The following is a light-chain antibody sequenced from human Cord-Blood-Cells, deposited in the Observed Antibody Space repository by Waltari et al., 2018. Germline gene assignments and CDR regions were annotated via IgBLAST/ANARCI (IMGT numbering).Light chain of an antibody. V-gene: IGLV3-19*01. CDR2: GKN. J-gene: IGLJ2*01. CDR3: NSRDSSGNHLVV. Sequence: SSELTQDPAVSVALGQTVRITCHGDSIRSVYASWDQQKPGRAPVLFIYGKNNRPSGIPDLFSGSSSGNTASLTITGAQAEDEADYYCNSRDSSGNHLVVFGGGTKLTVL. CDR1: SIRSVY.